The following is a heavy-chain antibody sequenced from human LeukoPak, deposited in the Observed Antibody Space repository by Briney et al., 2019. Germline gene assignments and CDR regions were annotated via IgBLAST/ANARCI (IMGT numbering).Heavy chain of an antibody. CDR3: ASRSDSYAEEIDAFDI. CDR1: GYTFTGYY. J-gene: IGHJ3*02. Sequence: ASVKVSCKASGYTFTGYYMHWVRRAPGQGLEWMGWINPNSGGTNYAQKFQGRVTMTRDTSISTAYMELSRLRSDDTAVYYCASRSDSYAEEIDAFDIWGQGTMVTVSS. D-gene: IGHD4-17*01. CDR2: INPNSGGT. V-gene: IGHV1-2*02.